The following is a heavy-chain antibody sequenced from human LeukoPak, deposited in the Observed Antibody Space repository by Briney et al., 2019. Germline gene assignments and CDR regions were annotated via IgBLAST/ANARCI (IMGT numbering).Heavy chain of an antibody. J-gene: IGHJ4*02. CDR2: ISSSGSTI. V-gene: IGHV3-11*01. D-gene: IGHD1-26*01. CDR1: GFTFSIYD. CDR3: ARDWWELPFDY. Sequence: GGSLRLSCAASGFTFSIYDMTWVRQTPGKGLEWVSGISSSGSTIYYADSVKGRFTISRDNAKNSLYLQMNSLRAEDTAVYYCARDWWELPFDYWGQGILVTVSS.